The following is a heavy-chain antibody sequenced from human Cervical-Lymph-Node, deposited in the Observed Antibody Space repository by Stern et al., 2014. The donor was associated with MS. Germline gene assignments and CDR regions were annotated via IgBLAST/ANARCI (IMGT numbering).Heavy chain of an antibody. V-gene: IGHV5-51*01. D-gene: IGHD4-23*01. CDR3: ARAVDHPDYGGNVDAFDI. CDR2: IYPGDSDT. J-gene: IGHJ3*02. Sequence: VQLVESGAEVKKPGESLKISCKGSGYSFTSYWIGWVRQMPGKGLEWMGIIYPGDSDTRYSPSFQGQVTISADKSISTAYLQWISLKASDTAMYYCARAVDHPDYGGNVDAFDIWGQGTMVTVSS. CDR1: GYSFTSYW.